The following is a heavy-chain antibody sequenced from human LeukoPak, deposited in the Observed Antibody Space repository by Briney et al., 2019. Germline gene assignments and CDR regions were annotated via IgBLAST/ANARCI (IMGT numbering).Heavy chain of an antibody. CDR3: ARDRWVLGATTPYSFDY. CDR1: GYTFTDYG. CDR2: ISAYSGNT. D-gene: IGHD1-26*01. J-gene: IGHJ4*02. Sequence: ASVKVSCKTSGYTFTDYGISWVRQAPGQGLEWMGWISAYSGNTNSAQTFQGRVTMTTDTSTSTAYMELRSLRSDDTAVYYCARDRWVLGATTPYSFDYWGQGTLVTVSS. V-gene: IGHV1-18*01.